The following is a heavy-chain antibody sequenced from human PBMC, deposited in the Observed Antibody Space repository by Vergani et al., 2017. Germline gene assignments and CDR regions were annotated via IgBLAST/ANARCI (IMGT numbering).Heavy chain of an antibody. J-gene: IGHJ6*02. CDR2: IYYSGST. Sequence: QLQLQESGPGLVKPSETLSLTCTVSGGSISSSSYYWGWIRQPPGKGLEWIGSIYYSGSTYYNPSLKSRVTISVDTSKNPFSLTLSSVTAADTAVYYCARPGYSSSWSYYYYGMDVWGQGTTVTVSS. CDR1: GGSISSSSYY. V-gene: IGHV4-39*01. CDR3: ARPGYSSSWSYYYYGMDV. D-gene: IGHD6-13*01.